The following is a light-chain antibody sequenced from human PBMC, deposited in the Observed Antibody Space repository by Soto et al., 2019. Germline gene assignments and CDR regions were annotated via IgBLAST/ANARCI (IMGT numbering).Light chain of an antibody. V-gene: IGKV1-33*01. CDR3: QQYDNLPLT. CDR1: QDISNY. Sequence: DIQMTQSPSSLSASVGDRVTITCQASQDISNYLNWYQQKPVKAPKLLIYDASYLETGVPSRFSGSRSGTDFTFTSSSLQPEDIATYYCQQYDNLPLTFGGGTKVEIK. CDR2: DAS. J-gene: IGKJ4*01.